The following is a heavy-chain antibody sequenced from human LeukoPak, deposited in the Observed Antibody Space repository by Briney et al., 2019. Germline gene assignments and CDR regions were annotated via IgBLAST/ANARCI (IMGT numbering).Heavy chain of an antibody. Sequence: GGSLRLSCAASGFSFGSYWMNWVRQAPGKGLEWVVNIKEDGSEKYYVDSVKGRFTISRDSAKNALYLQMNSLRAEDTAVYYCARLGLGGYSYSLDYWGQGTLVTVSS. D-gene: IGHD2-21*01. CDR1: GFSFGSYW. CDR3: ARLGLGGYSYSLDY. V-gene: IGHV3-7*01. J-gene: IGHJ4*02. CDR2: IKEDGSEK.